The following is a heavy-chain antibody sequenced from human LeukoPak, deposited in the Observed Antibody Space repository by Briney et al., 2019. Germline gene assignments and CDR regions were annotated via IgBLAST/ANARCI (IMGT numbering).Heavy chain of an antibody. V-gene: IGHV4-39*01. J-gene: IGHJ4*02. D-gene: IGHD6-13*01. CDR3: ARHYSSSRWFFDY. CDR1: GGSISSSSYY. Sequence: SGTLSLTCTVSGGSISSSSYYWAWIRQPPGKGLEWIGSIYNSGSTYYNPSLESRVTISVDTSKNQFSLKLSSVTAADTAVYSCARHYSSSRWFFDYLGQGTLVTVSS. CDR2: IYNSGST.